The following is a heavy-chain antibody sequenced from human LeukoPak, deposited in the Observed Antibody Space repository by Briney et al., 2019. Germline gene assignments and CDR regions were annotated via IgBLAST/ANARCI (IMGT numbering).Heavy chain of an antibody. D-gene: IGHD1-26*01. Sequence: ASVKVSCKASGYTFTSYGISWVRQAPGQGLEWMGWINPNSGGANYAQKFQGRVTMTRDTSISTAYMELSRLRSDDTAVYYCARGSYPSLDYWGQGTLVTVSS. CDR2: INPNSGGA. CDR3: ARGSYPSLDY. J-gene: IGHJ4*02. V-gene: IGHV1-2*02. CDR1: GYTFTSYG.